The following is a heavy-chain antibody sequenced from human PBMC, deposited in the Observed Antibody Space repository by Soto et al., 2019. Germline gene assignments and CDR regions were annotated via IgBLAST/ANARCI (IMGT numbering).Heavy chain of an antibody. V-gene: IGHV3-30*18. CDR3: AKGRGEMNWANYYGLDV. Sequence: QVQLVESGGGVVQPGRSLRLSCAASGYSLSSYDIHWVRQAPGKGLEWVALVPNRGSDTYYVASVKGRFTVSRDNGDNTLSLQMDNLRTEDTATYFCAKGRGEMNWANYYGLDVWGQGTTVTVSS. CDR1: GYSLSSYD. CDR2: VPNRGSDT. J-gene: IGHJ6*02. D-gene: IGHD7-27*01.